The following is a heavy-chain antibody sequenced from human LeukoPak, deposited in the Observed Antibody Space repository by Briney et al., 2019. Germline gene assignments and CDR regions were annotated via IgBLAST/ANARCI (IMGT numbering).Heavy chain of an antibody. V-gene: IGHV3-66*02. Sequence: GGSLRLSCAASGFTVTTNYMSWVRQAPGKGLEWVSVIYSGGITYYADSMNDRFTISKDRSKNTLYLQMTSQSVEDTAVNTCARRHSSGSNWGQGTLVTVSS. CDR2: IYSGGIT. CDR1: GFTVTTNY. CDR3: ARRHSSGSN. D-gene: IGHD6-19*01. J-gene: IGHJ4*02.